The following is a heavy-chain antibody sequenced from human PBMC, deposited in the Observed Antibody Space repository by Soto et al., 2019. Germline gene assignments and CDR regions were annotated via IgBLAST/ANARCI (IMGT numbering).Heavy chain of an antibody. Sequence: PSETLSLTCTVSGGSISSSSYYWGWIRQPPGKGLEWIGSIYYSGSTYYNPSLKSRVTISVDTSKNQFSLKLSSVTAADTAVYYCARETTQWLVPDPHFDYWGQGTLVTVSS. CDR3: ARETTQWLVPDPHFDY. V-gene: IGHV4-39*02. D-gene: IGHD6-19*01. CDR1: GGSISSSSYY. CDR2: IYYSGST. J-gene: IGHJ4*02.